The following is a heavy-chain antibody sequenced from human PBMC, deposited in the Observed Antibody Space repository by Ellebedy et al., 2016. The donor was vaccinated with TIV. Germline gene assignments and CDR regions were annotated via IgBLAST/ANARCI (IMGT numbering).Heavy chain of an antibody. V-gene: IGHV1-18*04. CDR3: ARDINNDIDY. CDR2: INAYNGHT. Sequence: AASVKVSCKASGYTFTSYGVSWVRQAPGQGLEWVGWINAYNGHTNYAQKLQGRVTVTTDTSTSTAYMELRSLRSDDTAVYYCARDINNDIDYWGQGTLVTVSS. D-gene: IGHD1/OR15-1a*01. CDR1: GYTFTSYG. J-gene: IGHJ4*02.